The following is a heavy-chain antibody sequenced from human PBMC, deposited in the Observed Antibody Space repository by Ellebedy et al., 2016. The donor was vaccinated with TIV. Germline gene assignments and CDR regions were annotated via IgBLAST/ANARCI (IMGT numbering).Heavy chain of an antibody. V-gene: IGHV3-20*04. D-gene: IGHD5-18*01. CDR3: VVDTAMVGDY. CDR1: GFTFDDYG. CDR2: INWNGGST. J-gene: IGHJ4*02. Sequence: GGSLRLXCAASGFTFDDYGMSWVRQAPGKGLEWVSGINWNGGSTGYADSVKGRFTISRDNAKNSLYLQMNSLRAEDTALYYCVVDTAMVGDYWGQGTLVTVSS.